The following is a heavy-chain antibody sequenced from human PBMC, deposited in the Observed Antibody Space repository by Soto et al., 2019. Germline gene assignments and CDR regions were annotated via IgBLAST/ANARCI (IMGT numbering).Heavy chain of an antibody. V-gene: IGHV3-66*01. CDR2: IDIGGNT. CDR3: ARGRGSTGYLGREHYFDY. J-gene: IGHJ4*02. CDR1: GFSVTNNY. D-gene: IGHD2-2*01. Sequence: EGQVVESGGGLVQPGGSLRLSCAASGFSVTNNYMNWVRQAPGKGLEWVSIIDIGGNTYYADSVKDRFTISRDNSRNTLYLHMDSLRAEDTAVYYCARGRGSTGYLGREHYFDYWGQGTLVTVSP.